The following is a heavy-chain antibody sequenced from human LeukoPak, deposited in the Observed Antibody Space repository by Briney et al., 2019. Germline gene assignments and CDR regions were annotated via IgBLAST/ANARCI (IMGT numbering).Heavy chain of an antibody. CDR3: AKVGSHFGDY. CDR1: GFTFSSYG. D-gene: IGHD3-10*01. V-gene: IGHV3-30*02. J-gene: IGHJ4*02. Sequence: GGSLRLSCAVSGFTFSSYGMHWVRQAPGKGLEWAAFIAYDGNNQYYADSVKGRFTISRDNSKNTLYLQMNSLRPEDTAVYYCAKVGSHFGDYWGQGTLVIVTS. CDR2: IAYDGNNQ.